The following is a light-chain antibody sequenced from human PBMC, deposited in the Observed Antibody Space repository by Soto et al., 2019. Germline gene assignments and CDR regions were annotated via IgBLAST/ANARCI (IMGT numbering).Light chain of an antibody. V-gene: IGLV1-40*01. Sequence: QSVLTQPPSVSAAPGQRVTISCTGSSSDIGAGYDVHWYQQLPGTAPKLLIYGNSNRPSGVPDRFSGSKSGTSASLAITGLQAEDEAHYYCQSYDSSKSVVFGTGTKLTVL. CDR3: QSYDSSKSVV. CDR2: GNS. CDR1: SSDIGAGYD. J-gene: IGLJ1*01.